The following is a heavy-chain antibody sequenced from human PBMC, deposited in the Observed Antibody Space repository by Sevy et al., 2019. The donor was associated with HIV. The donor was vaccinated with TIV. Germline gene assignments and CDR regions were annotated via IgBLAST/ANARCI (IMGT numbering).Heavy chain of an antibody. Sequence: GGSLRLSCAASVFTFSSYAMSWVRQAPGKGLEWVSAISGSGGSTYYADSVKGRFTISRDNSKNTLYLQMNSLRAEDTAVYYCAKSGLVGATMRGAFDIWGQGTMVTVSS. CDR2: ISGSGGST. J-gene: IGHJ3*02. D-gene: IGHD1-26*01. V-gene: IGHV3-23*01. CDR3: AKSGLVGATMRGAFDI. CDR1: VFTFSSYA.